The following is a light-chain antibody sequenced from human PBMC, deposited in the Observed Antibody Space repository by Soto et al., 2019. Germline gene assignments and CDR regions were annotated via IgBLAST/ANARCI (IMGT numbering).Light chain of an antibody. J-gene: IGLJ1*01. CDR3: SSFTSSVTYV. CDR2: DVS. V-gene: IGLV2-14*01. CDR1: SSDVGGHNS. Sequence: QSALTQPASVSGSPGQSITISCTGTSSDVGGHNSVSWYRQDPGKAPKLMIYDVSNRPSGVSDRFSGSKSGNTASLTISGLQIEDEADYYCSSFTSSVTYVFGTDTQLTVL.